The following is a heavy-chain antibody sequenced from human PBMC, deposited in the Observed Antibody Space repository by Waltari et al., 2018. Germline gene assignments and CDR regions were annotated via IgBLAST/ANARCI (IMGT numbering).Heavy chain of an antibody. Sequence: QVQLQESGPGLVKPSETLSLTCAVSGYSISSGYYWGWIRQPPGKGLEWIGSIYHSGSTYYNPSLKSRVTISVDTSKNQFSLKLSSVTAADTAVYYCAKRSGYSYGYFDYWGQGTLVTVSS. CDR2: IYHSGST. J-gene: IGHJ4*02. CDR3: AKRSGYSYGYFDY. V-gene: IGHV4-38-2*01. D-gene: IGHD5-18*01. CDR1: GYSISSGYY.